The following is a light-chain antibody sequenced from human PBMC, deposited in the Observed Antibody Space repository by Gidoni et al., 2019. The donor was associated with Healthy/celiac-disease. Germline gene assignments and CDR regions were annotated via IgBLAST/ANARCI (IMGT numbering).Light chain of an antibody. V-gene: IGLV2-14*01. Sequence: QSALTQPAPVSGSPGLSITISCTGTISDVGGYSYVSWYQQHPGTAPKLMIYEVSNRPSGVSNRFSGSKSGNTASLTISGLQAEDEADYYCSAYTSSSTYVCGTGTKVTVL. CDR3: SAYTSSSTYV. CDR1: ISDVGGYSY. J-gene: IGLJ1*01. CDR2: EVS.